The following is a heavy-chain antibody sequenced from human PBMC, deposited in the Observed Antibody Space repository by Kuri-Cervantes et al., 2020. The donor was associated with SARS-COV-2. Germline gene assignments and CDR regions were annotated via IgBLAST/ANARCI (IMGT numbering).Heavy chain of an antibody. J-gene: IGHJ4*02. V-gene: IGHV3-74*01. D-gene: IGHD3-22*01. CDR3: AKARYYYDSSRPTFDY. CDR1: GFTFSGHW. CDR2: INPDGSYT. Sequence: ETLSLTCAASGFTFSGHWIHWVRQAPGKGLVWVSRINPDGSYTSNADSVKGRFTLSRDNAKNMLFLQMNSLRAEDTAVYYCAKARYYYDSSRPTFDYWGQGTLVTSPQ.